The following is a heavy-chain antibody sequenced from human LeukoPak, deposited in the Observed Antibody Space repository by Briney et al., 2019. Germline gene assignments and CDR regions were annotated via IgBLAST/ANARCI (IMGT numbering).Heavy chain of an antibody. CDR2: IKEDGSEK. J-gene: IGHJ6*02. V-gene: IGHV3-7*01. CDR1: GFTFSDCW. CDR3: ARIAGPPGYGMDV. D-gene: IGHD3-10*01. Sequence: GGSLRLFCAASGFTFSDCWMSWVPQAPGKGLERVANIKEDGSEKYYVDSVKGRFTISRDNAKNSRYLQMNSLRVEDTAVYYCARIAGPPGYGMDVWGQGTTVTVSS.